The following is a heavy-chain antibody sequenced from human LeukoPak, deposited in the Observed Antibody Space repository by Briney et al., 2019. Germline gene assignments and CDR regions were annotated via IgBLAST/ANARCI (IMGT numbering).Heavy chain of an antibody. V-gene: IGHV3-21*01. CDR3: ARDQNYRTDGMDV. Sequence: GGSLTLSCAASGFTFSSYSMNWVRQAPGKGLEWVSSISSSSSYIYYADSVKGRFTISRDNAKNSLYLQMNSLRAEDTAVYYCARDQNYRTDGMDVWGQGTTVTVSS. CDR1: GFTFSSYS. CDR2: ISSSSSYI. J-gene: IGHJ6*02. D-gene: IGHD1-7*01.